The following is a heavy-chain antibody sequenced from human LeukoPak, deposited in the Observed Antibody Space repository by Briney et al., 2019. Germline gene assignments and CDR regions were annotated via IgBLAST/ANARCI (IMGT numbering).Heavy chain of an antibody. CDR1: GYTFTSYG. V-gene: IGHV1-18*01. J-gene: IGHJ4*02. Sequence: RWASVKVSCKASGYTFTSYGISWVRQAPGQGPKWMGWISAYNGNTNYAQKLQGRVTMTTDTSTSTAYMELRSLRSDDTAVYYCARDEGHFGDYQDYWGQGTLVTVSS. D-gene: IGHD4-17*01. CDR3: ARDEGHFGDYQDY. CDR2: ISAYNGNT.